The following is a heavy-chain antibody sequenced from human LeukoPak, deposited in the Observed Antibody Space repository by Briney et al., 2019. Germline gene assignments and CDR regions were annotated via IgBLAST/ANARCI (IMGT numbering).Heavy chain of an antibody. CDR2: ISGSGGST. Sequence: GVSLRLSCAASGFTFSSYAMSWVRQAPGKGLEWVSAISGSGGSTYYADSVKGRFTISRDNSKNTLYPQMNSLRAEDTAVYYCAKDMDIVVVPAAYDYWGQGTLVTVSS. CDR3: AKDMDIVVVPAAYDY. V-gene: IGHV3-23*01. CDR1: GFTFSSYA. D-gene: IGHD2-2*03. J-gene: IGHJ4*02.